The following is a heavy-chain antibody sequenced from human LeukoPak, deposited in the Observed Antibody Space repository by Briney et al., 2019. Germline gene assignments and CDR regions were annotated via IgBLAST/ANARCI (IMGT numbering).Heavy chain of an antibody. J-gene: IGHJ4*02. D-gene: IGHD3-22*01. V-gene: IGHV3-33*01. Sequence: GGSLRLSCAASGFTFSSYGMHWVRQAPGKGLEWVADIWYDGSNKYYADSVKGRFTISRDDSKNTLYLQMNSLRAEDTALYYCARGFYYYDSSGYYYPDYWGQGTLVTVSS. CDR2: IWYDGSNK. CDR3: ARGFYYYDSSGYYYPDY. CDR1: GFTFSSYG.